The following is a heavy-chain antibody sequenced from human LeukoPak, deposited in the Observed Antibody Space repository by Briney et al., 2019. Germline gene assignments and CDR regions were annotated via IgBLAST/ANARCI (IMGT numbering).Heavy chain of an antibody. D-gene: IGHD2-15*01. CDR2: ITNSGVTT. Sequence: AGGSLRLSCTASGFTFSSFAMHWVRQAPGKGLEWVSLITNSGVTTHYADSVKGRFTISRDNSRSTLYLQLNSLRADDTALYYCAKARLYCSSGTCSGHPATLTGMDVWGQGTTVTVSS. CDR3: AKARLYCSSGTCSGHPATLTGMDV. J-gene: IGHJ6*02. CDR1: GFTFSSFA. V-gene: IGHV3-23*01.